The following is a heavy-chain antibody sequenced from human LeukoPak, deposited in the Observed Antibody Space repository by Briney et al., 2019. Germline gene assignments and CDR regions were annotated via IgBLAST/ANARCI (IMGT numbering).Heavy chain of an antibody. CDR1: GFTFSSYG. V-gene: IGHV3-33*01. J-gene: IGHJ4*02. D-gene: IGHD3-10*01. CDR2: IWYDGSNK. Sequence: GGSLRLSCAASGFTFSSYGMHWVRQAPGKGLEWVAVIWYDGSNKYYADSVKGRFTISRDNSKNTLYLQMNSLRAEGTAVYYCARDRVEVLWFGELSEGYYFDYWGQGTLVTVSS. CDR3: ARDRVEVLWFGELSEGYYFDY.